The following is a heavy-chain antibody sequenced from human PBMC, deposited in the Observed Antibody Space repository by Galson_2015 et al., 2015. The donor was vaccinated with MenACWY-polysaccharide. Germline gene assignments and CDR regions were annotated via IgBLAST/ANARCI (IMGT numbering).Heavy chain of an antibody. CDR1: GASIGRSSYY. V-gene: IGHV4-39*07. Sequence: SETLSLTCSVSGASIGRSSYYWGWIRQPPGKGLQWIGSISHSGSTYYNSSLKSRLTISVDTSKNQFSLKLSSVTAADTAVYYCARDPGMYVIGASWFEPWGQGTLVTVSS. CDR2: ISHSGST. CDR3: ARDPGMYVIGASWFEP. D-gene: IGHD2-8*01. J-gene: IGHJ5*02.